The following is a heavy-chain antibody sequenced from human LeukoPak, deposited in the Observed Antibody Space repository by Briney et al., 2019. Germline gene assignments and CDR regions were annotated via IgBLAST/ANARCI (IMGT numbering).Heavy chain of an antibody. Sequence: GSLRLSCAASGFTFSSYGMHWVRQAPGKGLEWVAVISYDGSNKYYADSVKGRFTISRDNSKNTLYLQMNSLRAEDTTVYYCAKEGYYYDSSGYNYYYGMDVWGQGTTVTVSS. D-gene: IGHD3-22*01. V-gene: IGHV3-30*18. J-gene: IGHJ6*02. CDR3: AKEGYYYDSSGYNYYYGMDV. CDR2: ISYDGSNK. CDR1: GFTFSSYG.